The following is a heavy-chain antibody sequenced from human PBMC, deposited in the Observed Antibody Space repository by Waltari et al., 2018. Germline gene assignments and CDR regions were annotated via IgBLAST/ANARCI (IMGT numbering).Heavy chain of an antibody. J-gene: IGHJ6*02. CDR3: AKDQWTGDYYYGMDV. Sequence: QVQLVESGGGVVQPARSLRLSCAASGFNFGNYVIHWVRQAPGKGLEWVALISFDGSNEDYSDSVKGRFTISRDNSKNTLFLQMSRLRAEDTAMYYCAKDQWTGDYYYGMDVWGQGTTVTVSS. CDR1: GFNFGNYV. V-gene: IGHV3-30*18. CDR2: ISFDGSNE. D-gene: IGHD7-27*01.